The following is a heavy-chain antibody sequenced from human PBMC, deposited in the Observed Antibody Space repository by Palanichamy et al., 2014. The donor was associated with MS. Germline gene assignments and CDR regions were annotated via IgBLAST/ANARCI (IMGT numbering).Heavy chain of an antibody. V-gene: IGHV3-33*01. D-gene: IGHD3-16*01. CDR2: IDADGDEP. J-gene: IGHJ6*02. CDR3: ARGAGWGNGLDV. Sequence: QVQLVESGGGMVQPGRSLRLSCAASGFNFKTHGIHWVRQAPGKGLEWVALIDADGDEPLYADSVKGRFTISRDNSQKTVSLRMSSLRVEDTGAYYCARGAGWGNGLDVWGRGTTVTVSS. CDR1: GFNFKTHG.